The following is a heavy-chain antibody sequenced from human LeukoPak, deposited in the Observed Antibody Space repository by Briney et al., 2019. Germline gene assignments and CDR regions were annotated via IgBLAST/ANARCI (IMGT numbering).Heavy chain of an antibody. Sequence: GGSLRLSCAASGFTFSSYWMSWVRRAPGKGLEWVANIKQDGSEKFYVDSVKGRFTISRDNAKNSLSLQMNSLRAEDTAVYYCARGWDGGNFDYWGQGTLVTVSS. V-gene: IGHV3-7*01. CDR1: GFTFSSYW. D-gene: IGHD2-15*01. CDR3: ARGWDGGNFDY. CDR2: IKQDGSEK. J-gene: IGHJ4*02.